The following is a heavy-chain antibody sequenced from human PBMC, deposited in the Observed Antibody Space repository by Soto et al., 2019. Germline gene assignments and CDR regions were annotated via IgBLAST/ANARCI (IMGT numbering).Heavy chain of an antibody. D-gene: IGHD6-19*01. CDR3: VSINAGGWYYFDY. J-gene: IGHJ4*02. CDR1: GGSIDNSTYD. V-gene: IGHV4-39*02. Sequence: SETLSLTCAFSGGSIDNSTYDWGWIRQPPGKGLEWIGSVYYSGSSYYSPSLKSRVTMSVDSSKNHFSLILDSVTAADTAVYYCVSINAGGWYYFDYWGQGIMVTVSS. CDR2: VYYSGSS.